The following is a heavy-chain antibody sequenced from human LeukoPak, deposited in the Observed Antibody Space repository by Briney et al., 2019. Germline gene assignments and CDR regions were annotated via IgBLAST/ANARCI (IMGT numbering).Heavy chain of an antibody. D-gene: IGHD2-8*01. CDR2: INSDGSST. J-gene: IGHJ4*02. CDR3: ARGPKYDIVLMVYASY. CDR1: GFTFSSYS. Sequence: GGSLRLSCAASGFTFSSYSMNWVRQAPGKGLVWVSRINSDGSSTSYADSVKGRFTISRDNAKNTLYLQMNSLRAEDTAVYYCARGPKYDIVLMVYASYWGQGPLVTVSS. V-gene: IGHV3-74*01.